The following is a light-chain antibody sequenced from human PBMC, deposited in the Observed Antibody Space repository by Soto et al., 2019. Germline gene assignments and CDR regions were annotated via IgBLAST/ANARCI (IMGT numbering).Light chain of an antibody. CDR2: GAS. CDR3: QQYGSSPQT. V-gene: IGKV3-20*01. J-gene: IGKJ5*01. CDR1: QSISSSY. Sequence: EIVLTQSPGTLSLSPGERATLSCRASQSISSSYLAWYQQKPGQAPRLLIYGASSRATGIPDRFSGSGSGTDFTITISRLEPEDFAVYYCQQYGSSPQTFGQGKRLEIK.